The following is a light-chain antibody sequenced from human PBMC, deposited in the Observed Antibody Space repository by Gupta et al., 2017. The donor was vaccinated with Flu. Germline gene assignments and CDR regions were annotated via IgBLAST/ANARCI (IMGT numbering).Light chain of an antibody. CDR1: SSDVGGYNY. CDR3: SSYAGSNNFV. CDR2: EVS. Sequence: TSSDVGGYNYVSWYQQHPGKAPKLMIYEVSKRPSGVPDRFSGSKSGNTASLTVSGLQAEDEADYYCSSYAGSNNFVFGGGTKLTVL. J-gene: IGLJ3*02. V-gene: IGLV2-8*01.